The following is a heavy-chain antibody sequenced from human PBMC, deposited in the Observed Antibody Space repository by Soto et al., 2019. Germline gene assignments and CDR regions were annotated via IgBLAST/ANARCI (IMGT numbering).Heavy chain of an antibody. Sequence: QVQLVQSGAEVKKPGSSVKVSCKASGGTSRSLSITWVRHAPGQGLEWMGGITPLFGIPNYPQKFQGRLTITADKSTGTAYLELSSLRSEDTAVYYCARDTHSAGGWFDTWGRGTLVTVSS. V-gene: IGHV1-69*17. CDR1: GGTSRSLS. CDR2: ITPLFGIP. J-gene: IGHJ5*02. CDR3: ARDTHSAGGWFDT. D-gene: IGHD2-15*01.